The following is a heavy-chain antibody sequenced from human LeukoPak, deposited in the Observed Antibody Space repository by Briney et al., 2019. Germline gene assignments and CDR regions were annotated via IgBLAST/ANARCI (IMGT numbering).Heavy chain of an antibody. CDR1: GFSPSTRRVG. V-gene: IGHV2-5*02. CDR3: AHVIAAAGFDY. Sequence: SGPTQVKPPQTLSLTCTFSGFSPSTRRVGVGCIRQPPGKALEWLPLIYWDHAKSYSPSFMSRLTITKDTSNSQVVLTMTNMDPVDTATYYCAHVIAAAGFDYWGQGTLVTVSS. D-gene: IGHD6-13*01. CDR2: IYWDHAK. J-gene: IGHJ4*02.